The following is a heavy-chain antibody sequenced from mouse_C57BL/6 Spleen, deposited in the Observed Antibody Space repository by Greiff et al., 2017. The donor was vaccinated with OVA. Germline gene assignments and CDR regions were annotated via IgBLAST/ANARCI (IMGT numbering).Heavy chain of an antibody. CDR1: GFNIKNSY. D-gene: IGHD2-3*01. CDR2: IDPANGNT. J-gene: IGHJ2*01. Sequence: VQLQQSVAELVRPGASVKLSCTASGFNIKNSYMHWVKQRPEQGLEWIGRIDPANGNTKYAPKFQGKATITADTSSNKAYLQLSSLTSEDTAIYYGARCDGYTYYFDYWGQGTTLTVSS. V-gene: IGHV14-3*01. CDR3: ARCDGYTYYFDY.